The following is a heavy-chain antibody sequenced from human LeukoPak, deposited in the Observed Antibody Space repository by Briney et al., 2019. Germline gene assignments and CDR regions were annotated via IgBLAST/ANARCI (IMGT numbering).Heavy chain of an antibody. Sequence: SETLSLTCTVSGGSMSSSYWSWIRQPPGKGLEWIGGIYYSGVSTKYNPSLNSRVTMSVDTSKNQFSLKLSSVTAADTAVYYCARVLRYFDWPSVYGMDVWGKGTTVAVSS. D-gene: IGHD3-9*01. V-gene: IGHV4-59*01. CDR1: GGSMSSSY. J-gene: IGHJ6*04. CDR2: IYYSGVST. CDR3: ARVLRYFDWPSVYGMDV.